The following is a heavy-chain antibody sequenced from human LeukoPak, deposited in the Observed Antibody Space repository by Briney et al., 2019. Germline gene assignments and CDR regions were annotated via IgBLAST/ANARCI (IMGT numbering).Heavy chain of an antibody. J-gene: IGHJ1*01. D-gene: IGHD3-22*01. Sequence: GASVKVSCKASGYTFTDYYMHWLRQAPGQGLEWMGWINPNSGGTNYAQKFQGRVTMTRDTSISTAYMELSRLRSDDTAVYYCARVEGGWDSSGYYVEYFQHWGQGTLVTVSS. CDR3: ARVEGGWDSSGYYVEYFQH. CDR2: INPNSGGT. V-gene: IGHV1-2*02. CDR1: GYTFTDYY.